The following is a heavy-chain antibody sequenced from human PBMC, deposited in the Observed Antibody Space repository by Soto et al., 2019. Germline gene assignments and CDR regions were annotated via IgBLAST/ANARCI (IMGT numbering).Heavy chain of an antibody. CDR1: GYTFTSYG. CDR3: ARVDGDYGRYRMDV. J-gene: IGHJ6*02. V-gene: IGHV1-18*01. Sequence: QVQLVQSGAEVKKPGASVKVSCKASGYTFTSYGISWVRQAPGQGLEWMGWISAYNGNTNYAQKLQGRVTMTTDTSRSTADRELRSRRSDDTAVYYCARVDGDYGRYRMDVWGPGTTVTVSS. CDR2: ISAYNGNT. D-gene: IGHD4-17*01.